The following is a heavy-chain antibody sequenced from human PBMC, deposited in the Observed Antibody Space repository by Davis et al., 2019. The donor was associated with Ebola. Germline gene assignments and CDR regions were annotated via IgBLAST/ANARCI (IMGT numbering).Heavy chain of an antibody. CDR2: INHSGST. CDR1: GGSFSGYY. J-gene: IGHJ6*02. V-gene: IGHV4-34*01. Sequence: MPSDPLSPPFAVFGGSFSGYYWGWIRQPPGKGLEWIGEINHSGSTNYNPSLNSRDTISVDTSKKQISLKRTSVAAAETAVYYCARRGGYGLYGMDAWGQGTTVTVSS. D-gene: IGHD4-17*01. CDR3: ARRGGYGLYGMDA.